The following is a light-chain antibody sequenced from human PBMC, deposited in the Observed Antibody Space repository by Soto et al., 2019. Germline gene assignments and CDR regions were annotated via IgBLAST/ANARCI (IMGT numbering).Light chain of an antibody. V-gene: IGKV3-15*01. Sequence: EIVMTQSPATLSVSPGERATLSCRASQSVTSNLAWYQQKPGQAPRILINGASTRATGIPARFSGSGSGTEFTLTISSLQSEDFAVYYCQQYNNWPPGFGQGTKVEIK. J-gene: IGKJ1*01. CDR3: QQYNNWPPG. CDR2: GAS. CDR1: QSVTSN.